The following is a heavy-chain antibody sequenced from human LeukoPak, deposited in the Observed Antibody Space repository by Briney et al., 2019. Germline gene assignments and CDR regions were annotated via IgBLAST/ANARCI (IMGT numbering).Heavy chain of an antibody. CDR3: ANTHLYDVLTGFRRAGFGY. CDR1: GYTFINNW. J-gene: IGHJ4*02. Sequence: ASVKVSCKASGYTFINNWMHWVRQAPGQGLEWVGLINPTGTTTLYAQKFQGRVTLTRDMSTSTDYMELRSLKSEDTAVYYCANTHLYDVLTGFRRAGFGYWGQGTLVTVSS. CDR2: INPTGTTT. D-gene: IGHD3-9*01. V-gene: IGHV1-46*01.